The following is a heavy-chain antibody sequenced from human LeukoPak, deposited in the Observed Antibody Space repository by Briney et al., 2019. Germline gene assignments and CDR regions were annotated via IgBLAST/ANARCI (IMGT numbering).Heavy chain of an antibody. CDR3: ARGGPGRAAHFDS. CDR1: GYTFTSYG. CDR2: ISAYNGNT. Sequence: ASVKVSCKASGYTFTSYGISWVPQGPGQGLEWMGWISAYNGNTNYAQKLQGRVTMTTDTSTSTAYIELRSLRSVGTAVYYCARGGPGRAAHFDSWGQGTLVTVSS. V-gene: IGHV1-18*01. J-gene: IGHJ4*02.